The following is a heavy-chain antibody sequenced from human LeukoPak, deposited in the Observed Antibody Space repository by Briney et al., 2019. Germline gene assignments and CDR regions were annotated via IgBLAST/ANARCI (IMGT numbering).Heavy chain of an antibody. CDR2: ISYDGSNK. J-gene: IGHJ4*02. CDR1: GFTFSSYG. D-gene: IGHD3-22*01. V-gene: IGHV3-30*18. CDR3: AKEIGYYYDSSSLDY. Sequence: PGGSLRLSCAASGFTFSSYGMHWVRQAPGKGLEWVAVISYDGSNKYYADSVKGRFTISRDNSKNTLYLQMNSLRAEDTAVYYCAKEIGYYYDSSSLDYWGQGTLVTVSS.